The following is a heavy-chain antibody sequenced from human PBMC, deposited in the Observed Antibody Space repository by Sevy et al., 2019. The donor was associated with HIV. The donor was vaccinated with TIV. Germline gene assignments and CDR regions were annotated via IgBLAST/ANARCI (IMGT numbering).Heavy chain of an antibody. CDR3: AKDVPDQSWYDDFWSGSPCFDY. Sequence: GGSLRLSCVGSGFRFGSQAMSWVRQAPGKGLEWVSGMSGRGDSRGYAHSVKGRFTISRDNSKNTMYLQMNSLTAEDTALYYCAKDVPDQSWYDDFWSGSPCFDYWGRGILVTVSS. J-gene: IGHJ4*01. CDR1: GFRFGSQA. CDR2: MSGRGDSR. D-gene: IGHD3-3*01. V-gene: IGHV3-23*01.